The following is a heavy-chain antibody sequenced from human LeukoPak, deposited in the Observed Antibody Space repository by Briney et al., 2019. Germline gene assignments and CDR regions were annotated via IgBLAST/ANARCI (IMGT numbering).Heavy chain of an antibody. CDR2: ISAYNGNT. CDR3: ARVSITMVRGVIVDWFDP. CDR1: GYTFTSYG. D-gene: IGHD3-10*01. J-gene: IGHJ5*02. Sequence: GASVKVSCKASGYTFTSYGISWVRQALGQGLEWMGWISAYNGNTNYAQKLQGRVTMTTDTSTSTAYMELRSLRSDDTAVYYCARVSITMVRGVIVDWFDPWGQGTLVTVSS. V-gene: IGHV1-18*01.